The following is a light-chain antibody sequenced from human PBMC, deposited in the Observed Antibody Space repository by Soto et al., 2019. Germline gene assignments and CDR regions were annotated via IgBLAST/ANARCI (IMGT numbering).Light chain of an antibody. CDR3: QQYNSPET. CDR1: QSISSW. J-gene: IGKJ1*01. CDR2: KAS. V-gene: IGKV1-5*03. Sequence: DIQMTQSPSTLSASVGDRVTITCRASQSISSWLAWYQQKPGKAPKLLIYKASSLESGVPSRFSGSGSGTEFTLTISSLQSDDFAIYYCQQYNSPETFGQGTKVEIK.